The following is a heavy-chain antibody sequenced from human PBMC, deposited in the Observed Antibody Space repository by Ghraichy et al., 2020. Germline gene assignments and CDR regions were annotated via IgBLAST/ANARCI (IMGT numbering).Heavy chain of an antibody. CDR2: INPSGGST. J-gene: IGHJ4*02. Sequence: ASVKVSCKASGYTFTSYYMHWVRQAPGQGLEWMGIINPSGGSTSYAQKFQGRVTMTRDTSTSTVYMELSSLRSEDTAVYYCARPSSMVTSPFFLDYWGQGTLVTVSS. D-gene: IGHD5-18*01. V-gene: IGHV1-46*01. CDR1: GYTFTSYY. CDR3: ARPSSMVTSPFFLDY.